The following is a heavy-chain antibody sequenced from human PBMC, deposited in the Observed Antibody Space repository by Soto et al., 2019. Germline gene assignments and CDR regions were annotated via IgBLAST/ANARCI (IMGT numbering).Heavy chain of an antibody. V-gene: IGHV4-59*01. CDR2: IYYSGST. Sequence: SETLSLTCTVSGGSISSYYWSWIRQPPGKGLEWIGYIYYSGSTNYNPSLKSRVTISVDTSKNQFSLKLSSVTAADTAVYYCARELGSSSYEYWFDPWGQGTLVTVS. D-gene: IGHD6-13*01. J-gene: IGHJ5*02. CDR3: ARELGSSSYEYWFDP. CDR1: GGSISSYY.